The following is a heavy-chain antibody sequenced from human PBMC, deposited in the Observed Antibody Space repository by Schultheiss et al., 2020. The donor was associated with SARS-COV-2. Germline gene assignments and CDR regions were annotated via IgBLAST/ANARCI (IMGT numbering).Heavy chain of an antibody. J-gene: IGHJ6*03. V-gene: IGHV1-18*01. CDR2: ISAYNGNT. CDR3: ATCFNHPSSGTSLTDYYYYMDV. D-gene: IGHD1-1*01. Sequence: ASVKVSCKASGYTFTSYGISWVRQAPGQGLEWMVWISAYNGNTNYAQKLQGRVTITADESTSTAYMELSSLRSEDTAVYYCATCFNHPSSGTSLTDYYYYMDVWGKGTTVTVSS. CDR1: GYTFTSYG.